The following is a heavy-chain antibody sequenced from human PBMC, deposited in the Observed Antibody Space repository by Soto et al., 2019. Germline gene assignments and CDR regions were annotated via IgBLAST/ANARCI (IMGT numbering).Heavy chain of an antibody. CDR2: ISWNSGSI. V-gene: IGHV3-9*01. CDR1: GFTFDDYA. CDR3: AKGGDESYGSYYFDY. J-gene: IGHJ4*02. Sequence: EVQLVESGGGLVQPGRSLRLSCAASGFTFDDYAMHWVRQAPGKGLEWVSGISWNSGSIGYADSVKGRFTISRDNAKISLYLQMNSLRAEDTALYYCAKGGDESYGSYYFDYWGQGTLLTVSS. D-gene: IGHD1-26*01.